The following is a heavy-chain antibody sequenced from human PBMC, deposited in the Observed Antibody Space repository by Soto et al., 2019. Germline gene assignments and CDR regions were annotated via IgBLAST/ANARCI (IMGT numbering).Heavy chain of an antibody. D-gene: IGHD3-22*01. CDR2: MSRTGDNT. Sequence: GASLKISCAASGFTFRIYAMTWVRQSPGKGLEWVSSMSRTGDNTYYADSVKGRFTISRDNSKNTLYLQMNSLRAEATAIYYCAKDPSNSKPLYYFDFWGPGTLVTVSS. V-gene: IGHV3-23*01. J-gene: IGHJ4*02. CDR3: AKDPSNSKPLYYFDF. CDR1: GFTFRIYA.